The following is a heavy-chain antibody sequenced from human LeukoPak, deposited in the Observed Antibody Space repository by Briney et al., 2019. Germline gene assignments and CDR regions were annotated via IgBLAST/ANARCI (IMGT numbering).Heavy chain of an antibody. CDR1: GFTFSSYG. CDR3: ARVLEAAAFDY. D-gene: IGHD6-13*01. Sequence: GGSLRLSCAASGFTFSSYGMNWVRQAPGRGLEWVSSISGSSSYVYYADSVKGRFTISRDNAKNSLYLQMNSLRAEDTAVYYCARVLEAAAFDYWGQGTLVTVSS. CDR2: ISGSSSYV. J-gene: IGHJ4*02. V-gene: IGHV3-21*01.